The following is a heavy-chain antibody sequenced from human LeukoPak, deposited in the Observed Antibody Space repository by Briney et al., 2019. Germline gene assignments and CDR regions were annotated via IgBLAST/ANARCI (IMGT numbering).Heavy chain of an antibody. CDR2: ISSRGDRT. J-gene: IGHJ4*02. CDR1: GFTFSIYP. CDR3: AKGPRPDITVAHTVEK. V-gene: IGHV3-23*01. D-gene: IGHD6-19*01. Sequence: GGPLILSCAASGFTFSIYPMSGARQAPGGGLEWVSTISSRGDRTYDADSVKGRFTISRDNSKNSLYLQMNSVRAEDTAVYYCAKGPRPDITVAHTVEKWGQGTLVTVSS.